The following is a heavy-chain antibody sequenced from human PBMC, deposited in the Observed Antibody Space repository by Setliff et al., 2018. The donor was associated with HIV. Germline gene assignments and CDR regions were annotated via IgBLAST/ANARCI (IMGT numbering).Heavy chain of an antibody. CDR2: IYTSGST. J-gene: IGHJ6*03. Sequence: PSETLSLTCTVSGGSISSHYWSWIRQPPGKGLEWIGHIYTSGSTNYNPSLKSRVTMSVGTSKNQFSLKLSSVTAADPAVYYCARCYYNFWSGYPLDYMDVWGKGTTVTVSS. CDR3: ARCYYNFWSGYPLDYMDV. CDR1: GGSISSHY. D-gene: IGHD3-3*01. V-gene: IGHV4-4*08.